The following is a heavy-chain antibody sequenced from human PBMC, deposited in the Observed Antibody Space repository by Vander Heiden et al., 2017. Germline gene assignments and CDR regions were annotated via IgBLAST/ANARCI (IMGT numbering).Heavy chain of an antibody. J-gene: IGHJ4*02. Sequence: QVQLQESGPGLVKPSQTLSLTCSVSGGSINSDDYYWTWIRQPPGKGLEWIGYIYYSGSTYYNPSLKSRLSLSMDTSKNRFSLKLSSVTAADTAVYYCDRDRHFRYFVDQWGQGTLVIVSS. CDR1: GGSINSDDYY. CDR3: DRDRHFRYFVDQ. V-gene: IGHV4-30-4*01. D-gene: IGHD1-26*01. CDR2: IYYSGST.